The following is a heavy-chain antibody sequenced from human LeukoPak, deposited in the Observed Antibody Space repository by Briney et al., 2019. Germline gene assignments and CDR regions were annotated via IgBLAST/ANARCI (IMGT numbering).Heavy chain of an antibody. D-gene: IGHD6-19*01. CDR3: ARADSEYSSGIDSDY. V-gene: IGHV3-11*06. J-gene: IGHJ4*02. CDR1: GFTCSDYY. CDR2: ISSSSSYT. Sequence: GGSLRLSCAASGFTCSDYYMSWIRQAPGKGLEWVSYISSSSSYTNYADSVKGRFTISRDNAKNSLYLQMNSLRAEDTAVYYCARADSEYSSGIDSDYWGQGTLVTVSS.